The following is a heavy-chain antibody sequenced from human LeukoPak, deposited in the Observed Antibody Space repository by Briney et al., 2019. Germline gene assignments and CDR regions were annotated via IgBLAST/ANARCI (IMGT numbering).Heavy chain of an antibody. CDR1: GGTFSSYT. D-gene: IGHD6-19*01. CDR2: IIPILGIA. CDR3: APESSGWYGSGY. Sequence: EASVKVSCKASGGTFSSYTIGWVRQAPGQGLEWMGRIIPILGIANYAQKFQGRVTITADKSTSTAYMELSSLRSEDTAVYYCAPESSGWYGSGYWGQGTLVTVSS. V-gene: IGHV1-69*02. J-gene: IGHJ4*02.